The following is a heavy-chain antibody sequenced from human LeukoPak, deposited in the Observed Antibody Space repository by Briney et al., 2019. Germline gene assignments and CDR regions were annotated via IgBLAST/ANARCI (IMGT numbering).Heavy chain of an antibody. CDR3: ARGVVAATFYYYMDV. V-gene: IGHV1-2*02. Sequence: AAVKVTCKPSGYTFTCYYIHWVGQARAQGREWMGCINPSSGGTNNPQKFQGRVSMTRDTSLSTAYMELSGLRSDDTAVYYCARGVVAATFYYYMDVWGKGRTVSVSS. D-gene: IGHD2-15*01. CDR1: GYTFTCYY. CDR2: INPSSGGT. J-gene: IGHJ6*03.